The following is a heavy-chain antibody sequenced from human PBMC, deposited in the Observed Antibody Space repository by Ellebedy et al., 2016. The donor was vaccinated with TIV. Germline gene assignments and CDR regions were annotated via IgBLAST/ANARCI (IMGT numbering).Heavy chain of an antibody. CDR1: GDSISSGGYS. CDR2: IYHSGKT. CDR3: AREVWGHWYFDL. D-gene: IGHD3-16*01. Sequence: SETLSLTXAVSGDSISSGGYSWSWIRPPPGKGLEWIGYIYHSGKTYYNPSLKSRVTISVDRPKNQFSVRLNSVTAADTAVYYCAREVWGHWYFDLWGRGTLVTVSS. V-gene: IGHV4-30-2*01. J-gene: IGHJ2*01.